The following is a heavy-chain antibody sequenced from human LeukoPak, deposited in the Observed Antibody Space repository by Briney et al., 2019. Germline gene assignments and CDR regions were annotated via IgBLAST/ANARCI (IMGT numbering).Heavy chain of an antibody. V-gene: IGHV3-30-3*01. D-gene: IGHD3-22*01. CDR1: GFTFSSYA. CDR3: AKDLITMIVVLWEGNAFDI. J-gene: IGHJ3*02. CDR2: ISYDGSNK. Sequence: PGGSLRLSCAASGFTFSSYAMHWVRQAPGKGLEWVAVISYDGSNKYYADSVKGRFTISRDNSKNTLYLQMNSLRAEDTAVYYCAKDLITMIVVLWEGNAFDIWGQGTMVTVSS.